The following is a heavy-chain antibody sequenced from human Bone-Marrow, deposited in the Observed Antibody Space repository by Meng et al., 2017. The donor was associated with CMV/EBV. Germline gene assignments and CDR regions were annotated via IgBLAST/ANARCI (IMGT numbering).Heavy chain of an antibody. CDR2: IKQDGSEK. CDR3: ARDNVGSYYTDYYYYYGMDV. D-gene: IGHD1-26*01. V-gene: IGHV3-7*01. CDR1: GFTFSSYW. Sequence: GEYLKISCAASGFTFSSYWMSWVRQAPGKGLEWVANIKQDGSEKYYVDSVKARYTISRDNAKNSLYLQMNSLRAEDTAVYYCARDNVGSYYTDYYYYYGMDVWGQGTTVTVSS. J-gene: IGHJ6*02.